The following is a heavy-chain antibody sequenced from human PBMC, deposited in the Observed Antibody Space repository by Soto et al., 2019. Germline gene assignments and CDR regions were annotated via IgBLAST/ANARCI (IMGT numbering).Heavy chain of an antibody. D-gene: IGHD1-26*01. V-gene: IGHV5-51*01. CDR2: IYPGDSDT. CDR1: GYSFTSYW. J-gene: IGHJ3*02. CDR3: ARRQSIVGATRASDI. Sequence: GESLKISCKGSGYSFTSYWIGWVRQMPGKCLEWMGIIYPGDSDTRYSPSFQGQVTISADKSISTAYLQWSSLKASDTAMYYCARRQSIVGATRASDIWGQGTMVTVSS.